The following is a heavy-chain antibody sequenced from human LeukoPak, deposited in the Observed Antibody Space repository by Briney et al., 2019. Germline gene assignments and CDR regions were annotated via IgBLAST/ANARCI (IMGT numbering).Heavy chain of an antibody. CDR1: GVSFSGYY. V-gene: IGHV4-34*01. D-gene: IGHD5-18*01. CDR2: INHSGST. J-gene: IGHJ4*02. Sequence: PSETLSLTCAVYGVSFSGYYWSWLRQPPGKGLEWVGEINHSGSTNYNPSLKSRVTISVDTSKNQFSLKLSSVTAADTAVYYCARRRGYSYGPFDYWGQGTLVTVSS. CDR3: ARRRGYSYGPFDY.